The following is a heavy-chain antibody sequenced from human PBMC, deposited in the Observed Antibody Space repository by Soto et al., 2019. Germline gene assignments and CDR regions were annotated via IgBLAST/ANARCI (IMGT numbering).Heavy chain of an antibody. V-gene: IGHV1-18*01. D-gene: IGHD4-17*01. Sequence: AASVKVSCNASGGTFSSYAISLVRQAPGQGLEWMGWISAYNGNTNYAQKLQGRVTMTTDTSTSTAYMELRSLRSDDTAVYYCAITVGDPNHGDYYWFDPWGQGTLVTVSS. CDR2: ISAYNGNT. J-gene: IGHJ5*02. CDR3: AITVGDPNHGDYYWFDP. CDR1: GGTFSSYA.